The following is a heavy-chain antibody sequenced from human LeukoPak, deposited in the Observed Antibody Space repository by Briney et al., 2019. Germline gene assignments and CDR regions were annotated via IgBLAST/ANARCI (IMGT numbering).Heavy chain of an antibody. CDR1: GFTLSNYG. Sequence: GGFLRLSCAASGFTLSNYGIHWVRQAPGKGLEWVAFIRYDGSNKYYADSVKGRFTISRDNSKNTLYLQMNSLRAEDTAVYYCAKEGIAAAGTDYWGQGTLVTVSS. CDR2: IRYDGSNK. D-gene: IGHD6-13*01. J-gene: IGHJ4*02. V-gene: IGHV3-30*02. CDR3: AKEGIAAAGTDY.